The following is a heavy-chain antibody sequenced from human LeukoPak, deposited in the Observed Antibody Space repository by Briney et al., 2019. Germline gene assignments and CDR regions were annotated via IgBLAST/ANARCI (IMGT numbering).Heavy chain of an antibody. CDR1: GFTFSSYA. J-gene: IGHJ4*02. CDR2: ISGSGGST. CDR3: AKDRSWNDAFDY. V-gene: IGHV3-23*01. D-gene: IGHD1-1*01. Sequence: PGGSLRLSCAVSGFTFSSYAMSWVRQAPGKGLEWVSAISGSGGSTYYADSVKGRFTISRDNSKNTLYLQMNSLRAEDTAVYYCAKDRSWNDAFDYWGQGTLVTVSS.